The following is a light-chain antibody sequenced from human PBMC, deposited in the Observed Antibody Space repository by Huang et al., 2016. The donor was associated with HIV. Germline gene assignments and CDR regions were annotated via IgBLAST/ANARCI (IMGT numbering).Light chain of an antibody. V-gene: IGKV1-12*01. Sequence: DLQMTQSPSSVSAFVGDTVTITCRASQDISIWLAWYQQRPREAPTLLVHSASTLQSGVPSGIGSSGSETNSPLTVNRLRPDDLATYSSQQTNISRRSFGQGTRLDIK. CDR3: QQTNISRRS. CDR1: QDISIW. J-gene: IGKJ5*01. CDR2: SAS.